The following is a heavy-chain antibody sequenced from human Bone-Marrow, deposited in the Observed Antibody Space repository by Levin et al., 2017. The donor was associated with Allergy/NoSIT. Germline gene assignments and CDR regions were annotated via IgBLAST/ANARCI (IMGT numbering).Heavy chain of an antibody. Sequence: SQTLSLTCTVSGGSFFSGSYYWSWIRQPPGKGLEYIGYVCYSGSTNYNPSLKSRVTISMDTSKNQLSLKLSSVSAADTAGYYCARGPIITQCGSNYYYGVDVWGEGTPDTVS. CDR1: GGSFFSGSYY. J-gene: IGHJ6*02. V-gene: IGHV4-61*01. CDR2: VCYSGST. D-gene: IGHD3-10*01. CDR3: ARGPIITQCGSNYYYGVDV.